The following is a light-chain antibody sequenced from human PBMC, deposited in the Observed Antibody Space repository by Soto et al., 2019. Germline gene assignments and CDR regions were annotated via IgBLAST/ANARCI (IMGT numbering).Light chain of an antibody. V-gene: IGKV1-8*01. J-gene: IGKJ2*01. CDR2: AEA. CDR3: QQYLSYPYP. Sequence: AIRMTQSPSSISASTGDRVTITCRASQGISSFLAWYQQKPGKAPKLLIYAEATLQRGAPSRFSASGSGTEFTLTISRLQSEDFATYFCQQYLSYPYPFGQGTKLEI. CDR1: QGISSF.